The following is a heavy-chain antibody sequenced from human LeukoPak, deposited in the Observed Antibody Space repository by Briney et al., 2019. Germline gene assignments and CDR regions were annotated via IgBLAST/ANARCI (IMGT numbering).Heavy chain of an antibody. D-gene: IGHD3-10*01. CDR1: GYSISSGYY. J-gene: IGHJ4*02. Sequence: SETLSLTCTVSGYSISSGYYWGWIRQPPGKGLEWIGSIYHSGSTYYNPSLKSRVTISVDTSKNQFSLKLSSVTAADTAVYYCARPIGELGTYFDYWGQGTLVTVSS. CDR3: ARPIGELGTYFDY. V-gene: IGHV4-38-2*02. CDR2: IYHSGST.